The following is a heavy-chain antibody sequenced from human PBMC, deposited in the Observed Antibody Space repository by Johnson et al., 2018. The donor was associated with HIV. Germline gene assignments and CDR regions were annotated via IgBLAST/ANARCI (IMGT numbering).Heavy chain of an antibody. CDR3: ARESPGLGVNGFDI. D-gene: IGHD3-10*01. Sequence: VQLVESGGGLVQPGGSLRLSCAASGFTFSSYWMSWVRQAPGKGLEWVSGINWNGGTTGYADSVKGRFTISRDNSKNTVYLQMNGLRAEDTALYYCARESPGLGVNGFDIWGQGTMVTVSS. J-gene: IGHJ3*02. V-gene: IGHV3-20*04. CDR2: INWNGGTT. CDR1: GFTFSSYW.